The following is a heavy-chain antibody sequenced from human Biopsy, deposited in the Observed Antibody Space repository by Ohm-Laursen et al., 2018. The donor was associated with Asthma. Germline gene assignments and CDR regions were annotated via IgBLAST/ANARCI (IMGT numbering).Heavy chain of an antibody. CDR3: AKDVFPGWELRRGPDY. V-gene: IGHV3-30*18. D-gene: IGHD1-26*01. J-gene: IGHJ4*02. Sequence: SLRLSCSASGFTFSNYGMHWVRQAPGKGLDWVAVISFDGSNKNYTDSVKGRFTISRDNSRNTLHLQMNSLRAEDTAVYYRAKDVFPGWELRRGPDYWGQGTLVAVSS. CDR2: ISFDGSNK. CDR1: GFTFSNYG.